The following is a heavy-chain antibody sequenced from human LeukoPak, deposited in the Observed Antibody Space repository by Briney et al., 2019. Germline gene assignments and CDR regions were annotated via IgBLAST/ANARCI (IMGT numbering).Heavy chain of an antibody. D-gene: IGHD2-2*01. CDR3: AKRPLVVTMRYFDY. CDR1: GFTFSSHA. J-gene: IGHJ4*02. Sequence: GGSLRLSCAASGFTFSSHAMSWVRQAPGKGLEWVSVISGSGGSTYYADSVKGRFTISRDNSKNTLYLQMNSLRADDTAIYYCAKRPLVVTMRYFDYWGQGTLVTVSS. V-gene: IGHV3-23*01. CDR2: ISGSGGST.